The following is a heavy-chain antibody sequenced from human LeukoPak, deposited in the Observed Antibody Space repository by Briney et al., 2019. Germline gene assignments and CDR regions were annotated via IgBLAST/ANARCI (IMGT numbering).Heavy chain of an antibody. CDR3: ARDSVATIFGD. J-gene: IGHJ4*02. Sequence: GGSLRLSCAASGFTFSSYSMNWVRQAPGKGLEWVSYISSSSSTIYYADSVEGRFTISRDNAKNSLYLQMNSLRAEDTAVYYCARDSVATIFGDWGQGTLVTVSS. CDR2: ISSSSSTI. V-gene: IGHV3-48*01. D-gene: IGHD5-24*01. CDR1: GFTFSSYS.